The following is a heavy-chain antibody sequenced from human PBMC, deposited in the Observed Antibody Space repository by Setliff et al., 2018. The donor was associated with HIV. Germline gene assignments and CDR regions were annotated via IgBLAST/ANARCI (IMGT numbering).Heavy chain of an antibody. D-gene: IGHD4-17*01. CDR3: ARALYGEYGGDLNWLDP. CDR1: GYSFINYA. Sequence: ASVKVSCKTSGYSFINYAINWVRQAPGQGLQWMGWINTQTGSPTYAQAFTGRFVFSVDSTVTTAYLQISGLKADDTAVYYCARALYGEYGGDLNWLDPWGQGTLGPSPQ. CDR2: INTQTGSP. V-gene: IGHV7-4-1*02. J-gene: IGHJ5*02.